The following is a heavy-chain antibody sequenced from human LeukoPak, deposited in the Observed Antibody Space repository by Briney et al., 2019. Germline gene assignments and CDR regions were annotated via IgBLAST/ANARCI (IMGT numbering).Heavy chain of an antibody. J-gene: IGHJ6*02. D-gene: IGHD1-26*01. V-gene: IGHV3-9*01. CDR3: AKDMGAAYCYYYGMDV. CDR1: GFTFDDYA. Sequence: GGSLRLSCAASGFTFDDYAMHWVRQAPGKGPEWVSGISWNSGSIGYADSVKGRFTISRDNAKNSLYLQMNSLRAEDTALYYCAKDMGAAYCYYYGMDVWGQGTTVTVSS. CDR2: ISWNSGSI.